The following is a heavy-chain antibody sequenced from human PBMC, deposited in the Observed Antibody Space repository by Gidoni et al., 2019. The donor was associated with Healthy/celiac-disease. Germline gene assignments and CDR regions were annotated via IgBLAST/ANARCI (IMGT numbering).Heavy chain of an antibody. CDR1: GFTFSNAW. CDR2: IKSKTDGGTT. J-gene: IGHJ4*02. Sequence: EVQLVESGGGLVKPGGSLRLSCAASGFTFSNAWMSWVRQAPGKGLEWVGRIKSKTDGGTTDYAAPVKGRFTISRDDSKNMLYLQMNSLKTEDTAVYYCTTDLIPAMIVVVRYFDYWGQGTLVTVSS. CDR3: TTDLIPAMIVVVRYFDY. D-gene: IGHD3-22*01. V-gene: IGHV3-15*01.